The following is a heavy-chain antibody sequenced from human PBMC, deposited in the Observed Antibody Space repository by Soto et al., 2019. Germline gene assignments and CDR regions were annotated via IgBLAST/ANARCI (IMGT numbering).Heavy chain of an antibody. D-gene: IGHD4-4*01. Sequence: LVESGGRVVRPGRSLTLSCAASGFTFASYGMPWVRQAPGKGLEGVATVSFDSKNKYSLDTVESRFSISRDNSENTLSLQMNSLRHAERAVCYCARESVEATYSFYGLDVWAPGTTVSFSS. CDR3: ARESVEATYSFYGLDV. CDR1: GFTFASYG. J-gene: IGHJ6*02. V-gene: IGHV3-30*03. CDR2: VSFDSKNK.